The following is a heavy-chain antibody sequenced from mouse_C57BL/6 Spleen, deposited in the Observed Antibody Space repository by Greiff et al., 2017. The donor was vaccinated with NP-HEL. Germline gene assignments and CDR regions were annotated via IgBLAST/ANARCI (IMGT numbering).Heavy chain of an antibody. Sequence: VKLQESGAELVKPGASVKISCKASGYAFSSYWMNWVKQRPGKGLEWIGQIYPGDGDTNYNGKFKGKATLTADKSSSTAYMQLSSLTSEDSAVYFCASGGTSYYFDYWGQGTTLTVSS. CDR2: IYPGDGDT. CDR1: GYAFSSYW. V-gene: IGHV1-80*01. J-gene: IGHJ2*01. CDR3: ASGGTSYYFDY. D-gene: IGHD3-3*01.